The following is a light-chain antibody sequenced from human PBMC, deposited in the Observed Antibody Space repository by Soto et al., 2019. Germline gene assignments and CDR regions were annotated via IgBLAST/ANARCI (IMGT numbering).Light chain of an antibody. Sequence: EIVLTQSPATLSLSPCERATLSCRASQSLSSSLAWYQQKPGQAPRLLIYDASSRATGIPDRFSGSGSGTDFTLTISSLEPEDFAVYYCHQRQSWPRTFGQGTKVDIK. CDR3: HQRQSWPRT. V-gene: IGKV3-11*01. CDR1: QSLSSS. CDR2: DAS. J-gene: IGKJ1*01.